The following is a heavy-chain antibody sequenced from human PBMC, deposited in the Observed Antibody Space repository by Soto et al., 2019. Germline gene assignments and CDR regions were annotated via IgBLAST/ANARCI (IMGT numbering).Heavy chain of an antibody. CDR1: GFTFSSYA. J-gene: IGHJ4*02. CDR2: ITGSGDST. D-gene: IGHD3-3*01. Sequence: GGSLRLSCAASGFTFSSYAMSWVRQAPGKGLEWVSAITGSGDSTYYADSVKGRFTVSRDNSKNTLYLQTNSLRAEDTAVYYCAKVFVFTIREGFDYWGLGTLVTVSS. V-gene: IGHV3-23*01. CDR3: AKVFVFTIREGFDY.